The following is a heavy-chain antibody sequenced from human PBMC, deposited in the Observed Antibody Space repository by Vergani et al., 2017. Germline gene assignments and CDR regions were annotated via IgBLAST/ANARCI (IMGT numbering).Heavy chain of an antibody. CDR3: ARDSGYGDYSS. J-gene: IGHJ5*02. CDR1: GFTFSNSA. D-gene: IGHD4-17*01. CDR2: ISGHGDRT. Sequence: EVHLLESGGGQVEAGGSLRLSCVASGFTFSNSAMSWVRQTSGKGLEWVSAISGHGDRTYYADSVKGRFTISRDNSKNTVYLQMNSLRAEDTAVYYCARDSGYGDYSSWGQGTLVTVSS. V-gene: IGHV3-23*01.